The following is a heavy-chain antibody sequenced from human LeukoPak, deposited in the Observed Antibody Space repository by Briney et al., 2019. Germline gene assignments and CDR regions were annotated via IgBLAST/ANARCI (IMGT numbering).Heavy chain of an antibody. Sequence: SVEVSCKASGGTFSSYAISWVGQAPGQGLEWMGGIIPIFGTANYAQKFQGRVTITADESTSTAYMELSSLRSEDTAVYYCARGDSSGYYYTYYFDYWGQGTLVTVSS. CDR3: ARGDSSGYYYTYYFDY. CDR1: GGTFSSYA. J-gene: IGHJ4*02. D-gene: IGHD3-22*01. V-gene: IGHV1-69*13. CDR2: IIPIFGTA.